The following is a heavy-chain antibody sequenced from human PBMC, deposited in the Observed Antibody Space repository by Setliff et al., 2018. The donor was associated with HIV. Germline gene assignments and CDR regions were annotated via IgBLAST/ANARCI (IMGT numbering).Heavy chain of an antibody. J-gene: IGHJ3*02. CDR2: IFYSGIT. D-gene: IGHD3-3*01. V-gene: IGHV4-39*01. CDR3: ARSKTFYDFWGGYYTHGAFKI. Sequence: NPSETLSLTCTVSGDSISRSSYYWGWIRQPPGKGLEWIGSIFYSGITYYNPSLKSRVTISVDTSKNQFSLNLTSVTAADTAVYCCARSKTFYDFWGGYYTHGAFKIWGLGTTVTVSS. CDR1: GDSISRSSYY.